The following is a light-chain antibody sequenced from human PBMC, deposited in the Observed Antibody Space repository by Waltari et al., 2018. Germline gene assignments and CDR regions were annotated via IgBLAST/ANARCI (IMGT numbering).Light chain of an antibody. V-gene: IGKV3D-20*01. CDR2: DAS. Sequence: EIVLTQSPATLSLSPGERATLSCGASQSVSSSYLAWYQQKPGQAPRLLIYDASSRATGIPDRFSGSGSGTDFTLTISRLEPEDFAVYYCQQYGSSPQGITFGQGTRLEIK. J-gene: IGKJ5*01. CDR3: QQYGSSPQGIT. CDR1: QSVSSSY.